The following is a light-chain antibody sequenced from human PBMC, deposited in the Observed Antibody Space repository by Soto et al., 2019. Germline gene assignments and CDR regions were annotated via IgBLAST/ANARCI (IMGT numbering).Light chain of an antibody. CDR1: QDISNY. CDR3: HKYGDLKAYT. V-gene: IGKV1-33*01. J-gene: IGKJ2*01. CDR2: DAS. Sequence: DIQMTQSPSSLSASVGDRVTITCQANQDISNYLNWYQQEPGKAPKLLIYDASNLISGVASRFSGSGSGQDFTITIDDLQPEDFATYYCHKYGDLKAYTVGQGTKVEIK.